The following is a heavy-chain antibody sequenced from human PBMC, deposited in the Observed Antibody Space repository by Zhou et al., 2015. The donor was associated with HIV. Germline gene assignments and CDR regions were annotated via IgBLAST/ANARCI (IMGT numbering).Heavy chain of an antibody. V-gene: IGHV3-9*01. CDR1: GFAFHDHA. Sequence: VQLVESGGGVVQPGRSLRLSCAASGFAFHDHAMHWVRQAPGRGLEWVSGISWNGGRTGYADSVKGRFTISRDDAKNSLYLQMNSLRPEDTALYYCAKDVSTGYQYGLDVWGQGTTVTVSS. D-gene: IGHD2-2*01. CDR2: ISWNGGRT. CDR3: AKDVSTGYQYGLDV. J-gene: IGHJ6*02.